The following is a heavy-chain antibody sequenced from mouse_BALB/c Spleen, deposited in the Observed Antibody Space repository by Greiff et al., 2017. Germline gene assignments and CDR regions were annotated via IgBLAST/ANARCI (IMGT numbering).Heavy chain of an antibody. CDR2: IDPANGNT. V-gene: IGHV14-3*02. Sequence: VQLQQSGAELVKPGASVKLSCTASGFTIKDTYMHWVKQRPEQGLEWIGRIDPANGNTKYDPKFQGKATITADTSSNTAYLQLSSLTSEDTAVYYCARGTAGDAMDYWGQGTSVTVSS. CDR1: GFTIKDTY. J-gene: IGHJ4*01. CDR3: ARGTAGDAMDY. D-gene: IGHD3-3*01.